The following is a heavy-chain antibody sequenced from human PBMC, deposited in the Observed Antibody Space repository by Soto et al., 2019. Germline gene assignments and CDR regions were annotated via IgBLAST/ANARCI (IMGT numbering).Heavy chain of an antibody. D-gene: IGHD6-13*01. CDR3: ARDGPMYSSSWYRFDY. J-gene: IGHJ4*02. CDR2: INAGNGNT. V-gene: IGHV1-3*01. Sequence: VASVKVSCKASGYTFTSYAMHWVRQAPGQRLEWMGWINAGNGNTKYSQKFQGRVTITRDTSASTAYMELSSLRSEDTAVYYCARDGPMYSSSWYRFDYWGQGTLVTVPQ. CDR1: GYTFTSYA.